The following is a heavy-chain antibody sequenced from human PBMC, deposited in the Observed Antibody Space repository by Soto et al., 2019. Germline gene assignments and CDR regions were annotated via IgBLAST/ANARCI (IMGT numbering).Heavy chain of an antibody. CDR1: GFTFSNYW. CDR2: IKEDGSEK. D-gene: IGHD2-15*01. J-gene: IGHJ4*02. Sequence: PGGSLRLSCAASGFTFSNYWMTWVRQAPGKGLEWVANIKEDGSEKHYEDSVKGRFTISRDNAKNSLYLQMNSLRVEDTAVYFCSRDVVVGAKALNYWGQGALVTVSS. V-gene: IGHV3-7*01. CDR3: SRDVVVGAKALNY.